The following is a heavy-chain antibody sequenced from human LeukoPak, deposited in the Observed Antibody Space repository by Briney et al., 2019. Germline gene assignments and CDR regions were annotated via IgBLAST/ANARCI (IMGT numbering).Heavy chain of an antibody. CDR3: ARGSRDGNYVRYFQH. D-gene: IGHD4-17*01. CDR2: ISSSSSTI. J-gene: IGHJ1*01. V-gene: IGHV3-48*01. Sequence: PGGSLRLSCAASGFTFSSYSMNWVRQAPGKGLEWVSYISSSSSTIYYADSVKGRFAISRDNAKNSLYLQMNSLRAEDTAVYYCARGSRDGNYVRYFQHWGQGTLVTVSS. CDR1: GFTFSSYS.